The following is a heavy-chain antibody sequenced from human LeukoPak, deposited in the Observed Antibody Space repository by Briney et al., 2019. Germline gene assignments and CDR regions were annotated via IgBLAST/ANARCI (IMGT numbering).Heavy chain of an antibody. CDR2: IKQDGSEK. CDR3: ARVDVDTAMVCNY. J-gene: IGHJ4*02. CDR1: GFTFSSYW. V-gene: IGHV3-7*03. Sequence: HTGGSLRLSCAASGFTFSSYWMSWVRQAPGKGLEWVANIKQDGSEKYYVDSVKGRFTISRDNAKNSLYLQMNSLRAEDTAVYYCARVDVDTAMVCNYWGQGTLVAVSS. D-gene: IGHD5-18*01.